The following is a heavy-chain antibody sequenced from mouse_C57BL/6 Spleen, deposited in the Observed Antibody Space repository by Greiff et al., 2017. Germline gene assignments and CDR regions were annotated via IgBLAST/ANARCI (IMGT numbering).Heavy chain of an antibody. CDR3: ARCLLRDYGSSYGY. J-gene: IGHJ2*01. CDR2: IDPSDSYT. D-gene: IGHD1-1*01. V-gene: IGHV1-59*01. Sequence: QVQLKQPGAELVRPGTSVKLSCKASGYTFTSYWMHWVKQRPGQGLEWIGVIDPSDSYTNYNQKFKGKATLTVDTPSSTAYMQLSSLTSEDSAVYYCARCLLRDYGSSYGYWGQGTTLTVSS. CDR1: GYTFTSYW.